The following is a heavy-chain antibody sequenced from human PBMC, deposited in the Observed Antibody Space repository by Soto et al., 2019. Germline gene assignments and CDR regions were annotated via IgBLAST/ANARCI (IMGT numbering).Heavy chain of an antibody. CDR2: IISVLGRA. CDR1: GGSFRTYT. Sequence: QVQLVQSGAEVKKPGSSVRVSCKASGGSFRTYTINWVRQAPGQGLEWVGRIISVLGRANYAQKFQGRVTLAADQFTSTAYMELSSLRSDDTAVYFCARAIGDADGDGNWFDPWGQGTLVTVSS. V-gene: IGHV1-69*08. J-gene: IGHJ5*02. D-gene: IGHD3-10*01. CDR3: ARAIGDADGDGNWFDP.